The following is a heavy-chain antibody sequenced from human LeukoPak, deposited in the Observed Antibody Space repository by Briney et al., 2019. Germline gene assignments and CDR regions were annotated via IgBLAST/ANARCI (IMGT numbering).Heavy chain of an antibody. D-gene: IGHD3-9*01. CDR1: GFTFSSYA. CDR3: ARERGATGYLDAFDI. CDR2: ISHDGSNK. J-gene: IGHJ3*02. V-gene: IGHV3-30-3*01. Sequence: GGSLRLSCAASGFTFSSYAMNWVRQAPGKGLEWVAVISHDGSNKYNADSVKGRFTISRDNSGNTLYLQMNSLRAEDTAVYYCARERGATGYLDAFDIWGQGTMVTVSS.